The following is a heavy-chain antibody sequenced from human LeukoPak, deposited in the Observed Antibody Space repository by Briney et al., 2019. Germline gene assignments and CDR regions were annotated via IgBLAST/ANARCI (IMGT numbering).Heavy chain of an antibody. V-gene: IGHV4-59*01. D-gene: IGHD3-16*01. Sequence: SETLSLTCTVSGGSISSYYWSWIRQPPGKGLEWIGYICYSGSTNYNPSLKSRVTISVDTSKNQFSLKLSSVTAADTAVYYCARDPITFGEVSMDVWGKGTTVTVSS. CDR1: GGSISSYY. CDR3: ARDPITFGEVSMDV. CDR2: ICYSGST. J-gene: IGHJ6*03.